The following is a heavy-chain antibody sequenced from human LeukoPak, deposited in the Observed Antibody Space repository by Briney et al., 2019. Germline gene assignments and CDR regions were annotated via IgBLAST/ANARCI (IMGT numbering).Heavy chain of an antibody. J-gene: IGHJ4*02. CDR2: IKGKTDGETT. Sequence: GGSLRLSCAAPGFTFSNAWMSWVRQAPGKGREWVGRIKGKTDGETTDYATPVKGRFTTSRDDSKDTLYLQMNSLKTEDTAVYYCTTEGYYVSGIYWGQGTLVTVS. D-gene: IGHD3-10*01. CDR3: TTEGYYVSGIY. CDR1: GFTFSNAW. V-gene: IGHV3-15*01.